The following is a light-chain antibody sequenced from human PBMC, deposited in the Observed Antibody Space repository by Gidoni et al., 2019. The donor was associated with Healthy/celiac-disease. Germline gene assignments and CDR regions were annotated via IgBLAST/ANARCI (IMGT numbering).Light chain of an antibody. CDR1: QSISSW. CDR3: QQYNSYSAYT. V-gene: IGKV1-5*01. Sequence: DIQMTQSPSTLSASVGDRVTITCRASQSISSWLAWYQQKPGKAPKLLIYDASSLEFTLTISSLQPDDFATYYCQQYNSYSAYTFGQGTKLEIK. CDR2: DAS. J-gene: IGKJ2*01.